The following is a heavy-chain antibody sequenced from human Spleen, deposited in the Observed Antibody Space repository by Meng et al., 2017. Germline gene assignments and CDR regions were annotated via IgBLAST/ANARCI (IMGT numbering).Heavy chain of an antibody. CDR3: ATTYYYDSSGYNPEGYYYYGMDV. D-gene: IGHD3-22*01. V-gene: IGHV4-39*07. Sequence: SETLSLTCTVSGGSINSRNYYWAWVRQPPGKGLEWIGTIFYSGTTSYNPSLKSRVTISVDKSKNQFSLKLSSVTAADTAVYYCATTYYYDSSGYNPEGYYYYGMDVWGQGTTVTVSS. CDR2: IFYSGTT. J-gene: IGHJ6*02. CDR1: GGSINSRNYY.